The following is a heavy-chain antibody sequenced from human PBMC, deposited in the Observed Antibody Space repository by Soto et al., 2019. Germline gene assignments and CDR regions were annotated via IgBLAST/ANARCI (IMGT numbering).Heavy chain of an antibody. D-gene: IGHD3-10*01. CDR3: AKQLMVRGVVLLFDY. V-gene: IGHV3-23*01. J-gene: IGHJ4*02. CDR1: GFSFSSYA. Sequence: GGSLRLSCGASGFSFSSYAMSWVRQAPGKGLEWVSGISSSGGSTYYADSVKGRFTISRDNAKNTLYMQMNSLRAEDTAIYSCAKQLMVRGVVLLFDYWGQGTLVTVSS. CDR2: ISSSGGST.